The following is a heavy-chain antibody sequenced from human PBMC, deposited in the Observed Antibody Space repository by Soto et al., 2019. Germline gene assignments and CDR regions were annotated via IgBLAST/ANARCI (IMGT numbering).Heavy chain of an antibody. V-gene: IGHV3-30*18. D-gene: IGHD1-20*01. CDR1: GFTFSNYG. CDR3: AKDMHNWKFGVVGYFYGMDV. Sequence: GGSLRLSCAVSGFTFSNYGMHWVRQAPGKGLEWVAVISYDGGKKYYVDSVKGRFTISRDNSKNTLTLQMNSLRAEDTAVYYCAKDMHNWKFGVVGYFYGMDVWGQGTTVTVSS. CDR2: ISYDGGKK. J-gene: IGHJ6*02.